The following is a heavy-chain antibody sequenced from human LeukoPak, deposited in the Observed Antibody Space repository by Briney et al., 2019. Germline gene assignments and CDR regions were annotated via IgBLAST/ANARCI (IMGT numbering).Heavy chain of an antibody. CDR3: AKRPSDYGDYVSYFDY. CDR1: GFSFISYG. J-gene: IGHJ4*02. CDR2: ISDDGRSK. D-gene: IGHD4-17*01. Sequence: GGSLRLSCAASGFSFISYGMHWVRQAPGKGLEWVGVISDDGRSKDYANSVRGRFTISRDNSKDTLYLQMNSLRAEDTAVYYCAKRPSDYGDYVSYFDYWGQGTLVTVSS. V-gene: IGHV3-30*18.